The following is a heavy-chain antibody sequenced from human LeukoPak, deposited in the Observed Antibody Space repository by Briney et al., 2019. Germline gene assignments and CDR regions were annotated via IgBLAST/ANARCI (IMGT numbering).Heavy chain of an antibody. CDR1: GFTFSSYE. D-gene: IGHD6-19*01. V-gene: IGHV3-30-3*01. Sequence: GVSLRLSCAVSGFTFSSYEMNWVRQAPGKGLEWVAVISYDGSNKYYADSVKGRFTISRDNSKNTLYLQMNSLRAEDTAVYYCASNIAVAGSRWDYYYGMDVWGQGTTVTVSS. CDR3: ASNIAVAGSRWDYYYGMDV. J-gene: IGHJ6*02. CDR2: ISYDGSNK.